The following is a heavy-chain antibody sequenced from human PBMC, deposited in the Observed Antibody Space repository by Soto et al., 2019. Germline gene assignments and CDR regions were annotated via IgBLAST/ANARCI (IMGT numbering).Heavy chain of an antibody. CDR3: ARARGPNWFDP. D-gene: IGHD3-10*01. V-gene: IGHV1-3*01. Sequence: GASVKVSCKASGGTFSSYAISWVRQAPGQGLEWMGWINAGNGNTEYSQKFQGRVTITRDTSANTVCMELSSLRSEDTAVYYCARARGPNWFDPWGQGTLVTVSS. CDR1: GGTFSSYA. CDR2: INAGNGNT. J-gene: IGHJ5*02.